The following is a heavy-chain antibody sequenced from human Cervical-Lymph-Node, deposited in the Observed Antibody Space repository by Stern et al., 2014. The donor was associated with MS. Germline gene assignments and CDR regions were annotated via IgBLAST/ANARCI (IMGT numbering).Heavy chain of an antibody. CDR3: ARTHYDYVWGTYRYFDY. J-gene: IGHJ4*02. CDR1: GYSFSTYW. CDR2: ISPGDSDT. Sequence: EVQLVQSGAEVKKPGESLKISCKGSGYSFSTYWIGWVRQMPGRGLEWMGIISPGDSDTTYSPSFQGQVTISADKSISTAYLQWSSLQASDTAMYYCARTHYDYVWGTYRYFDYWGQGTLVTVSS. V-gene: IGHV5-51*01. D-gene: IGHD3-16*02.